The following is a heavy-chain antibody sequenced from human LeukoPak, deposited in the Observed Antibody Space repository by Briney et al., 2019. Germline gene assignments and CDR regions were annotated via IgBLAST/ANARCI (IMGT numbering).Heavy chain of an antibody. CDR2: IYYSGST. CDR3: ARAALSRSFDY. V-gene: IGHV4-59*08. Sequence: SETLSLTCTVSGGSISSYYWSWIRQPPGKGLEWIGYIYYSGSTYYNPSLKSRVTISVDTSKNQFSLKLSSVTAADTAVYYCARAALSRSFDYWGQGTLVTVSS. J-gene: IGHJ4*02. CDR1: GGSISSYY.